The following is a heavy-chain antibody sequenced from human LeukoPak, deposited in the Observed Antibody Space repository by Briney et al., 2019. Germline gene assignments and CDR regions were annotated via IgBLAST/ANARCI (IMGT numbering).Heavy chain of an antibody. J-gene: IGHJ6*03. CDR3: AVVAATSRYYYYYYYMDV. D-gene: IGHD2-15*01. CDR1: GGSISSSSYY. Sequence: KPSETLSLTCTVSGGSISSSSYYWGWTRQPPGKGLEWIGSIYYSGSTYYNPSLKSRVTISVDTSKNQFSLKLSSVTAADTAVYYCAVVAATSRYYYYYYYMDVWGKGTTVTVSS. CDR2: IYYSGST. V-gene: IGHV4-39*01.